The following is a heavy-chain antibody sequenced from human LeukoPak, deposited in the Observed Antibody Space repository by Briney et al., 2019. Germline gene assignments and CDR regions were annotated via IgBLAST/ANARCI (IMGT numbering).Heavy chain of an antibody. CDR3: ARDQGYSTIIDY. J-gene: IGHJ4*02. V-gene: IGHV1-2*02. CDR2: INPNSGGT. Sequence: ASVKVSCKASGYTFTSYDINWVRQATGQGLEWMGWINPNSGGTNYAQKFQGRVTMTRDTSISTAYMELSRLRSDDTAVYYCARDQGYSTIIDYWGQGTLVTVSS. D-gene: IGHD6-13*01. CDR1: GYTFTSYD.